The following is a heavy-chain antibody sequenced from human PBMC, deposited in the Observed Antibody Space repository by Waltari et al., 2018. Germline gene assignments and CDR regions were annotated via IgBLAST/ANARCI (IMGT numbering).Heavy chain of an antibody. CDR3: AKASEVETYSDSSAWFDP. CDR2: IYTSGST. V-gene: IGHV4-61*02. CDR1: GGSISSGSYY. J-gene: IGHJ5*02. D-gene: IGHD1-26*01. Sequence: QVQLQESGPGLVKPSQTLSLTCTVSGGSISSGSYYWSWIRQPAGKGLEWIGRIYTSGSTNYNPSLKSRVTISVDTSKNQFSLKLSSVTAEDTAVYYCAKASEVETYSDSSAWFDPWGQGTLVTVSS.